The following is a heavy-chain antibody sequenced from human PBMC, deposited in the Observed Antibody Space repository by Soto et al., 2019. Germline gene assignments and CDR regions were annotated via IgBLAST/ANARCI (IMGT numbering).Heavy chain of an antibody. CDR2: ISSSGSTI. Sequence: GGSLRLSCAASGFTFSDYYMSWIRQAPGKGLEWVSYISSSGSTIYYADSVKGRFTISRDNAKNSLYLQMNSLRAEETAVYYCARDGRRYYYGSGSPNWFDPWGQGTLVTVSS. V-gene: IGHV3-11*01. CDR1: GFTFSDYY. D-gene: IGHD3-10*01. J-gene: IGHJ5*02. CDR3: ARDGRRYYYGSGSPNWFDP.